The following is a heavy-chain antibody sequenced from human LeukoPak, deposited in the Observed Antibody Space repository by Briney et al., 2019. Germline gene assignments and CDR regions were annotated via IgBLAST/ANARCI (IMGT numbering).Heavy chain of an antibody. CDR1: GFTFGDYA. V-gene: IGHV4-34*01. D-gene: IGHD3-10*02. CDR3: ARLRPVRGVIDY. CDR2: INHSGST. Sequence: GSLRLSCTASGFTFGDYAMSWIRQPPGKGLEWIGEINHSGSTNYNPSLKSRVTISVDTSKNQFSLKLSSVTAADTAVYYCARLRPVRGVIDYWGQGTLVTVSS. J-gene: IGHJ4*02.